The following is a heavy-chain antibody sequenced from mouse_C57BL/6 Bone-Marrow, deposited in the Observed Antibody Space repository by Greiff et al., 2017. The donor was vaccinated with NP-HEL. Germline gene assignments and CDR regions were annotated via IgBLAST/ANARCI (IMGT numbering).Heavy chain of an antibody. CDR2: IDPNSGGT. J-gene: IGHJ3*01. CDR1: GYTFTSYW. Sequence: QVHVKQPGAELVKPGASVKLSCKASGYTFTSYWMHWVKQRPGRGLEWIGRIDPNSGGTKYNEKFKSKATLTVDKPSSTAYMQLSSLTSEDSAVYYCARPGYYSNYVFFAYWGQGTLVTVSA. CDR3: ARPGYYSNYVFFAY. D-gene: IGHD2-5*01. V-gene: IGHV1-72*01.